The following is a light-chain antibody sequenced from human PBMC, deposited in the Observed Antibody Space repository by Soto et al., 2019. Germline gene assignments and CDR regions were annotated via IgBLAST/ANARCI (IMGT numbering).Light chain of an antibody. J-gene: IGKJ1*01. CDR2: GAS. CDR3: QQYGSSPRT. Sequence: EIVLTQSPATLSLSPGERATLSCRTSQSTSNNYLAWYQQKPGQAPRLLIYGASNRATGIPDRFSGSGSGTDFTLTISRLEPEDFAVYYCQQYGSSPRTFGQGTKVDIK. CDR1: QSTSNNY. V-gene: IGKV3-20*01.